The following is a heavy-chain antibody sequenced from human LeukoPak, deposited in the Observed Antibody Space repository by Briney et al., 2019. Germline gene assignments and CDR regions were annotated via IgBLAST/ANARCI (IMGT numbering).Heavy chain of an antibody. J-gene: IGHJ4*02. CDR2: IYYTGNT. D-gene: IGHD3/OR15-3a*01. CDR1: AGSISSDSYY. Sequence: SETLSLTCTVSAGSISSDSYYWGWIRQPPGKGLEWIGSIYYTGNTYYNASLKSQVSISIDTSKNQFSLKLTSVTAADTSVYYCARQTGSGLFILPGGQGTLVTVSS. V-gene: IGHV4-39*01. CDR3: ARQTGSGLFILP.